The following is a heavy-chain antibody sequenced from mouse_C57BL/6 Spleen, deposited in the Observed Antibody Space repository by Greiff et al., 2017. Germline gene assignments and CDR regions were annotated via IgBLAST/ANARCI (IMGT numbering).Heavy chain of an antibody. CDR2: INPYNGDT. V-gene: IGHV1-20*01. CDR1: GYSFTGYF. D-gene: IGHD1-1*01. J-gene: IGHJ1*03. CDR3: ARDYGSSYRYFDV. Sequence: VQLKESGPELVKPGDSVKISCKASGYSFTGYFMNWVMQSHGKSLEWIGRINPYNGDTFYNQKFKGKATLTVDKSSSTAHMELRSLTSEDSAVYYCARDYGSSYRYFDVWCTGTTVTVSS.